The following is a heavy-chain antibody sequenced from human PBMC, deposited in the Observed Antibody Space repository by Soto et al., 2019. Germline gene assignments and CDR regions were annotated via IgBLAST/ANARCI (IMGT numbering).Heavy chain of an antibody. V-gene: IGHV3-23*01. CDR2: ISGSGGST. Sequence: GGSLRLSCAASGFTFSSYAMSWVRQAPGKGLEWVSAISGSGGSTYYADSVKGRFTISRDNSKNTLYLQMNSLRAEDTAVYYCAKGYDFWSGYYPSEYYFDYWGQGTLVTVSS. J-gene: IGHJ4*02. D-gene: IGHD3-3*01. CDR1: GFTFSSYA. CDR3: AKGYDFWSGYYPSEYYFDY.